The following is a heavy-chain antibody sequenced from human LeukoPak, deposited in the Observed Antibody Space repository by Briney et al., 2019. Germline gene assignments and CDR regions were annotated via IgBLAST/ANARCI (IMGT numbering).Heavy chain of an antibody. Sequence: GGSLRLSCAVSGFTFSTYAMHWVSQAPGKGLEWVAAISYDGSLNYYADSVKGRFTISRDNSKNTLYLQMNSLRAEDTAVYYCARDTINYDILTGFRYWVQGTLVTVSS. V-gene: IGHV3-30*03. D-gene: IGHD3-9*01. CDR1: GFTFSTYA. CDR3: ARDTINYDILTGFRY. J-gene: IGHJ4*01. CDR2: ISYDGSLN.